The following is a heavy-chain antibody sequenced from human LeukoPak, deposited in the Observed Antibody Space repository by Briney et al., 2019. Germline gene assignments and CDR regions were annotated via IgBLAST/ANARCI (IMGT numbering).Heavy chain of an antibody. Sequence: ASVKVSCKTSGYNFIDYYIHWVRQAPGQGLEWMGRIIPIFGIANYAQKFQGRVTITADKSTSTAYMELSSLRSEDTAVYYCARDNPDYSPWDYYYYGMDVWGQGTTVTVSS. CDR1: GYNFIDYY. D-gene: IGHD2-15*01. V-gene: IGHV1-69*04. CDR3: ARDNPDYSPWDYYYYGMDV. J-gene: IGHJ6*02. CDR2: IIPIFGIA.